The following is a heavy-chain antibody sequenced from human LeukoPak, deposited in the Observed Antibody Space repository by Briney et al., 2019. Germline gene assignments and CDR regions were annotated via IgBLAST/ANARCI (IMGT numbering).Heavy chain of an antibody. D-gene: IGHD6-13*01. CDR2: LYTSGSI. J-gene: IGHJ4*02. V-gene: IGHV4-4*07. Sequence: SETLSLTCTVSGGSISSYYWSWIRQPAGKGLEWIGRLYTSGSINYNPSLKSRVTMSVDTSKNQFSLKLSSVTAADTAVYYCARTHVAAAGTTQVWGQGPLVTVSS. CDR3: ARTHVAAAGTTQV. CDR1: GGSISSYY.